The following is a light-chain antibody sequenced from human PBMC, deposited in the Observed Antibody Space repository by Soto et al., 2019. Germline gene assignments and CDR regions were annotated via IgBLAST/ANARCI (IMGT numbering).Light chain of an antibody. CDR3: QQYHATLPWT. CDR1: QGVGGN. V-gene: IGKV3-20*01. Sequence: EIVLTQSPDTLSLSPGERATLSCRASQGVGGNLAWYQQRPGQSPRLVIYGASSRAASLPDRFSGSGSGTDFTLSISRLEPEDFAVYYCQQYHATLPWTCGQGTRVEIK. J-gene: IGKJ1*01. CDR2: GAS.